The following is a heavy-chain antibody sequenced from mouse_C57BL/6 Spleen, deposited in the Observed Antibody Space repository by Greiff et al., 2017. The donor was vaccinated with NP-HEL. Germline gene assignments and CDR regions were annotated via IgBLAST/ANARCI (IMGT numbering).Heavy chain of an antibody. J-gene: IGHJ3*01. D-gene: IGHD2-3*01. CDR2: ISYDGSN. V-gene: IGHV3-6*01. CDR3: ARDGYYFAY. CDR1: GYSITSGYY. Sequence: EVHLVESGPGLVKPSQSLSLTCSVTGYSITSGYYWNWIRQFPGNKLEWMGYISYDGSNNYNPSLKNRISITRDTSKNQFFLKLNSVTTEDTATYYCARDGYYFAYWGQGTLVTVSA.